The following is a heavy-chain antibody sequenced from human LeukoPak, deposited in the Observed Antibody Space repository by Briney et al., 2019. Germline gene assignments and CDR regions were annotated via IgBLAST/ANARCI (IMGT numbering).Heavy chain of an antibody. CDR3: ARDGRPLHSNYADYFDY. V-gene: IGHV3-7*01. CDR2: IKQDGSEK. D-gene: IGHD4-11*01. J-gene: IGHJ4*02. Sequence: GGSLRLSCAASGFTFDDYGMTWVRQAPGKGLEWVANIKQDGSEKYYVNSVKGRFTISRDNAKNSLYLQMNSLRAEDTAIYYCARDGRPLHSNYADYFDYWGQGTLVTVSS. CDR1: GFTFDDYG.